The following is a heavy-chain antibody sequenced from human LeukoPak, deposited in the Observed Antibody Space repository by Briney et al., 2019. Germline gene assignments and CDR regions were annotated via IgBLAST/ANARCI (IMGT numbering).Heavy chain of an antibody. V-gene: IGHV1-2*02. J-gene: IGHJ4*02. D-gene: IGHD3-3*01. CDR3: ARDDFWSGYYTGDY. CDR1: GYTFTGYY. Sequence: ASVKVSCKASGYTFTGYYMHWVRQAPGQGLEWMGWINPNSGGTNYAQKFQGRVTMTRDTSTSTAYMELSRLRSDDTAVYYCARDDFWSGYYTGDYWGQGTLVTVSS. CDR2: INPNSGGT.